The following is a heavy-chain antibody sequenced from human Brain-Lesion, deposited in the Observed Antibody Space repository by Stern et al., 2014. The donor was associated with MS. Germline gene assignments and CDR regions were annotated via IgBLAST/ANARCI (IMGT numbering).Heavy chain of an antibody. V-gene: IGHV3-74*02. D-gene: IGHD3-10*01. CDR1: GFTFSNSW. CDR2: VNNDGRRT. J-gene: IGHJ5*01. CDR3: ARGERWFDS. Sequence: EVQLEESGGGFVQPGGSLRLSCAASGFTFSNSWMHWVRQAPGTGLVWVSRVNNDGRRTSYADSVKGRFTMSRDNAKNTLYLQMNSLRVEDTAIYYCARGERWFDSWGQGTLVTVSS.